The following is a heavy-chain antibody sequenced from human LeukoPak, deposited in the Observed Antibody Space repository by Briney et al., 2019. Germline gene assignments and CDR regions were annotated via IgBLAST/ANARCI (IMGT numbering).Heavy chain of an antibody. V-gene: IGHV1-18*01. CDR1: GDSFATNG. Sequence: ASVKVSCKASGDSFATNGLSWVRQAPGQGLEWMGGISPYNGKTDYARKFQDRVTMTTDISTTTAYMELTSLTSDDTAVYFCARHPRTIWSTISDNWFDPWGQGTLVTVSS. J-gene: IGHJ5*02. D-gene: IGHD2-8*01. CDR2: ISPYNGKT. CDR3: ARHPRTIWSTISDNWFDP.